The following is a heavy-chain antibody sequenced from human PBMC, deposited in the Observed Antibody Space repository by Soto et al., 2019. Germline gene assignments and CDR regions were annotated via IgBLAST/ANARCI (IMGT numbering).Heavy chain of an antibody. CDR3: ARAHTVVVTAIE. D-gene: IGHD2-21*02. V-gene: IGHV4-30-4*01. CDR1: GGSISSGDYY. J-gene: IGHJ4*02. CDR2: IYYSGST. Sequence: SETLSLTCTVSGGSISSGDYYWSWIRQPPGKGLEWIGYIYYSGSTYYNPSLKSRVTISVDTSKNQFSLKLSSVTAADTAVYYCARAHTVVVTAIEWGQGTLVTVSS.